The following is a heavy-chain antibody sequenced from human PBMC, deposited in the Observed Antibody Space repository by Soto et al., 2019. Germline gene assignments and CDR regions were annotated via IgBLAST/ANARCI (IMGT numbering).Heavy chain of an antibody. CDR3: RAVAGRGSFDY. Sequence: EVQLVESGGVVEQPGGSLRLSCAASGFTFDDYTMHWVRQAPGKGLEWVSLISWDGGTTYYADSVKGRFTISRDNSKNSLYLQMNSLTTEDTALYYCRAVAGRGSFDYWGKGTLVTVSS. V-gene: IGHV3-43*01. CDR2: ISWDGGTT. D-gene: IGHD6-19*01. CDR1: GFTFDDYT. J-gene: IGHJ4*02.